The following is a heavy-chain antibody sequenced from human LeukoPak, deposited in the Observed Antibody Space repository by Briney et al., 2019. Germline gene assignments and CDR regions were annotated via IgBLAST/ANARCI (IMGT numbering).Heavy chain of an antibody. J-gene: IGHJ4*02. CDR3: ARDAVVVVAASGPGYYFDY. CDR1: GFTLSTYA. Sequence: PGGSLRLSCAASGFTLSTYAMSWVRQTPGKGLEWVAATSSSDAGTYHADSVKGRFTISRDNAKNSLYLQMNSLRAEDTAVYYCARDAVVVVAASGPGYYFDYWGQGTLVTVSS. CDR2: TSSSDAGT. V-gene: IGHV3-21*01. D-gene: IGHD2-15*01.